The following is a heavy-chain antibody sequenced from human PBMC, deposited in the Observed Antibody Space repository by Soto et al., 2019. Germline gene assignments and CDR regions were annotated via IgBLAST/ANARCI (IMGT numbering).Heavy chain of an antibody. V-gene: IGHV4-30-4*01. CDR1: GVSISSGNYY. J-gene: IGHJ4*02. D-gene: IGHD4-17*01. CDR3: ATMGTPVTGLYYFDY. Sequence: SETLSLTCTVSGVSISSGNYYWSWIRQPPGKGLEWIGFISYSGTTHYSASLRSRVSISVDTSKNQFSLDLSSVTAADTAVYYCATMGTPVTGLYYFDYWGQGTLVTVSS. CDR2: ISYSGTT.